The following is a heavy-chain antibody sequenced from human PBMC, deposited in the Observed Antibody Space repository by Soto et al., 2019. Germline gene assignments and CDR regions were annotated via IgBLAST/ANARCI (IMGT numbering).Heavy chain of an antibody. CDR1: GYTFISHG. Sequence: QVQLVQSGVEVKKPGASVKVSCKASGYTFISHGISWVRQAPGQGLEWMGWISGKNGNTNYAQKLQGRVTLTTDTSTSTAYVERRSLRSDDTAVYYCARVSSSIVVVPDYGMDVWGQGTTVTVSS. CDR3: ARVSSSIVVVPDYGMDV. CDR2: ISGKNGNT. V-gene: IGHV1-18*04. D-gene: IGHD2-15*01. J-gene: IGHJ6*02.